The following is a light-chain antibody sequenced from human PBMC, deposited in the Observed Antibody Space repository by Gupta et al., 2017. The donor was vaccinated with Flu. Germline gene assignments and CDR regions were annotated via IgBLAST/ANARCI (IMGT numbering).Light chain of an antibody. V-gene: IGKV1-5*03. CDR3: QKYNSYYR. CDR2: KAS. CDR1: HSISSW. J-gene: IGKJ2*03. Sequence: DIQMPHSPSTLSASVADRVTITCRASHSISSWLAWYQQKPGKAPKLLIYKASSLESGVPSRFSGSGSGTEFTLTISRLQPDDFATYYCQKYNSYYRFGPGTKLEIK.